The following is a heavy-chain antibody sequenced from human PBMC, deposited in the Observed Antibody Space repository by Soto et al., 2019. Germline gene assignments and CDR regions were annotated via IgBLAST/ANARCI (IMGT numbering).Heavy chain of an antibody. CDR1: GGTFSSYA. J-gene: IGHJ6*02. CDR2: IIPIFGTA. V-gene: IGHV1-69*12. Sequence: QVQLVQSGAEVKKPGSSVKVSCKASGGTFSSYAISWVRQAPGQGLEWMGGIIPIFGTANYAQKFQGRVTITADESTSTAYMELSSLRSEDTAVYYCASYHDYGGNSDYYYGMDVWGQGTTVTVSS. CDR3: ASYHDYGGNSDYYYGMDV. D-gene: IGHD4-17*01.